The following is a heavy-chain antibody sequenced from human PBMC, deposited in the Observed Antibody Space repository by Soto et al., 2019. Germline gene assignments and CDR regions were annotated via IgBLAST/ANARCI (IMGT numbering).Heavy chain of an antibody. Sequence: EVQLVESGGGLVKPGGSLRLSCEASGFTFSFYSMNWVRQAPGKGLEWVSHITTSGSYIYYTDSVKGRFTISRDNAKNSLYLQMNSLRAEDTAVYYCARDGYSNCAIYGMDVWGQGTTVTVSS. V-gene: IGHV3-21*01. CDR1: GFTFSFYS. D-gene: IGHD4-4*01. CDR2: ITTSGSYI. J-gene: IGHJ6*02. CDR3: ARDGYSNCAIYGMDV.